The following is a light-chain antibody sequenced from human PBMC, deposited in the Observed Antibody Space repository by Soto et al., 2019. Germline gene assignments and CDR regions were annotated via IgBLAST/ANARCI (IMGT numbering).Light chain of an antibody. CDR1: QSVSKNC. J-gene: IGKJ4*01. CDR3: QQYASSLLT. Sequence: EIVLTQCPGTLSLSPGGRDTLSCRASQSVSKNCLAWYQQKPGQAPRLLIYNAATRATGIPDRFSGSGSGTDFTLTISRLEPEDFAVYHCQQYASSLLTFGGGTKVEIK. V-gene: IGKV3-20*01. CDR2: NAA.